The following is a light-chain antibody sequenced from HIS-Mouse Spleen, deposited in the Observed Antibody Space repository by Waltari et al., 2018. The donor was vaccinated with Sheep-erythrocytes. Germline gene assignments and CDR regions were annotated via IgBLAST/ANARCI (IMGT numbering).Light chain of an antibody. V-gene: IGKV1-33*01. CDR1: QNISNY. Sequence: DIQMIQSPSSLSASVGDRVTITFPASQNISNYLNWYQQKPGKAPKLLIYDASNLETGVPSRFSGSGSGTDFTFTISSLQPEDIATYYFQQYDNLLALTFGGGTKVEIK. CDR3: QQYDNLLALT. J-gene: IGKJ4*01. CDR2: DAS.